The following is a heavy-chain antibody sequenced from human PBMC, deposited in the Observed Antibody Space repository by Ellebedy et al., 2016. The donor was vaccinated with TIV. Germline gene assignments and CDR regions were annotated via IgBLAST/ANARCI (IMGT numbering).Heavy chain of an antibody. CDR3: ARGDCSSTSCFFDI. CDR2: IGTAGDT. J-gene: IGHJ3*02. CDR1: GFTFSSYD. D-gene: IGHD2-2*01. Sequence: GESLKISXAASGFTFSSYDMHWVRQATGKGLEWVSAIGTAGDTYYPGSVKGRFTISRENAKNSLYLQMNSLRAGDTAVYYCARGDCSSTSCFFDIWGQGTMVTVSS. V-gene: IGHV3-13*01.